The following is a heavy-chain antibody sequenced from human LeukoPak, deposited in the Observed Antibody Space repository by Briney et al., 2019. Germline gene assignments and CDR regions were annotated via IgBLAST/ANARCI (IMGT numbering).Heavy chain of an antibody. J-gene: IGHJ4*02. CDR3: ARHDYGGSDY. CDR1: GGSINSYY. CDR2: IYYSGST. D-gene: IGHD4-23*01. V-gene: IGHV4-59*08. Sequence: SETLSLTCTVSGGSINSYYWSWIRQPPGKGLEWIGYIYYSGSTNYNPSLKSRVTISVDTSKNQFSLKLSSVTAADTAVYYCARHDYGGSDYWGQGTLVTVSS.